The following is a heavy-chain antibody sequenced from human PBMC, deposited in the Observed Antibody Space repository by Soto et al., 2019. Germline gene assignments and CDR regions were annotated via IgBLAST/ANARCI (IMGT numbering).Heavy chain of an antibody. CDR2: ISYDGSNK. J-gene: IGHJ6*02. CDR3: ARDYYYGSGSLWTYYFFYGMDD. D-gene: IGHD3-10*01. Sequence: RLSCAASGFTFSSYAMHWVRQAPGKGLEWVAVISYDGSNKYYADSVKGRFTISRDNSKNTLYLQMNSLRAEDTAVYSCARDYYYGSGSLWTYYFFYGMDDWGQVTTVTVSS. V-gene: IGHV3-30-3*01. CDR1: GFTFSSYA.